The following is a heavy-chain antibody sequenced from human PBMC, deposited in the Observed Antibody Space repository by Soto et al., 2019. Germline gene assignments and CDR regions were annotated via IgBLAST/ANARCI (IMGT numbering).Heavy chain of an antibody. CDR3: AHKGRRIAAAGTRYYFDY. Sequence: ESGPTLVNPTQTLTLTRTFSGFSLSTSGVGVGWIRQPPGKALEWLALIYWDDDKRYSPSLKSRLTITKDTSKNQVVLTMTNMDPVDTATYYCAHKGRRIAAAGTRYYFDYWGQGTLVTV. D-gene: IGHD6-13*01. CDR2: IYWDDDK. J-gene: IGHJ4*02. CDR1: GFSLSTSGVG. V-gene: IGHV2-5*02.